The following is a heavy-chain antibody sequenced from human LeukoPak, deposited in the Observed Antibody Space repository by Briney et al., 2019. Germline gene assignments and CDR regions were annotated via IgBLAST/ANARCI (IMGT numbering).Heavy chain of an antibody. CDR1: VGSISSYY. Sequence: SETLSLTCTVSVGSISSYYWSWIRQPPGKGLEWIGYIYYSGSTNYNPSLKSRVTISVDTSKNQFSLKLSSVTAADTAVYYCARVSPGNYYYYGMDVWGQGTTVTVSS. CDR2: IYYSGST. CDR3: ARVSPGNYYYYGMDV. D-gene: IGHD1-1*01. V-gene: IGHV4-59*01. J-gene: IGHJ6*02.